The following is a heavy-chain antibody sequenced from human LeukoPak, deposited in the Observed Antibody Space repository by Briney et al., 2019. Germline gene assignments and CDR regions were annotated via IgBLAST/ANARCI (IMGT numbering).Heavy chain of an antibody. CDR3: ARGVSGTYYLQTFDY. Sequence: PGGSLRLSCAAFGFTFSSYAMNWVRQAPGKGLEWVSVISGSGGKTHYADSVKGRFTISGDNSKNTLYLQMNSLRAEDTAVYYCARGVSGTYYLQTFDYWGQGTLVTVSS. CDR2: ISGSGGKT. V-gene: IGHV3-23*01. CDR1: GFTFSSYA. D-gene: IGHD1-26*01. J-gene: IGHJ4*02.